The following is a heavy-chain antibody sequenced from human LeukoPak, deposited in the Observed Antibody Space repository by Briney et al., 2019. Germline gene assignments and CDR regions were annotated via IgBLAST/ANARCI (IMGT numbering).Heavy chain of an antibody. V-gene: IGHV1-18*01. CDR2: ISAYNGNT. CDR3: ARGRGVVAAVYYYYMDV. Sequence: ASVKVSCKASGYTFTSYGISWVRQAPGQGLEWMGWISAYNGNTNYAQKLQGRVTMTTDTSTSTAYMELRSLRSDDTAVYYCARGRGVVAAVYYYYMDVWGKGTTVTVSS. CDR1: GYTFTSYG. J-gene: IGHJ6*03. D-gene: IGHD2-15*01.